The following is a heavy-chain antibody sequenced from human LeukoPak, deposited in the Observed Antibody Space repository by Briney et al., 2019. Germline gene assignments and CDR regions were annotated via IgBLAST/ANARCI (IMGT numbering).Heavy chain of an antibody. Sequence: ASVKVSCKASGYTFTSYYMHWVRQAPGQGLEWMGIINPSGGSTSYAQKFQGRVTMTRDTSTSTVYMELSSLRSEDMAVYYCARDPSPPWVHWVYFDYWGQGTLVTVSS. CDR3: ARDPSPPWVHWVYFDY. CDR2: INPSGGST. D-gene: IGHD7-27*01. J-gene: IGHJ4*02. CDR1: GYTFTSYY. V-gene: IGHV1-46*01.